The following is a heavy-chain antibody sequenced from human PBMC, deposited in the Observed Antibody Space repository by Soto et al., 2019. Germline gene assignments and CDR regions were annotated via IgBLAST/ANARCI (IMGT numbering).Heavy chain of an antibody. V-gene: IGHV1-3*05. CDR2: INAGNGNT. CDR1: GYTFTSYA. Sequence: QVQLVQSGAEENKPGASVKVSCKASGYTFTSYAMHWVRQAPGQRLEWMGWINAGNGNTKYSQKFQGRVTITRDTSASTAYMELSSLRSEDTAVYYCGRSIVVVTALDYWGQGTLVTVSS. J-gene: IGHJ4*02. D-gene: IGHD2-21*02. CDR3: GRSIVVVTALDY.